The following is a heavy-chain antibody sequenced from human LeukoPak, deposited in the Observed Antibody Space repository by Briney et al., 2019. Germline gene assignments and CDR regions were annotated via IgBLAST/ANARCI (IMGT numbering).Heavy chain of an antibody. CDR3: ARSRGLRYYYYMDV. CDR1: GGSFSGYY. D-gene: IGHD5-12*01. V-gene: IGHV4-34*01. J-gene: IGHJ6*03. Sequence: SETLSLTCAVYGGSFSGYYWSWIRQPPGKGLEWIGEINHSGSTNYNPSLKSRVTISVDTSKNQFSLKLSSVTAADTAVYYCARSRGLRYYYYMDVRGKGTTVTVSS. CDR2: INHSGST.